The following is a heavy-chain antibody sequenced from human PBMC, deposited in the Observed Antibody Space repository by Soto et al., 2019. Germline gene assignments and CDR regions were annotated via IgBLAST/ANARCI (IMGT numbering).Heavy chain of an antibody. CDR1: GGSISSGGYY. CDR2: IYYSGST. Sequence: SETLSLTCTVSGGSISSGGYYWSWIRQHPGKGLEWIGYIYYSGSTYYNPSLKSRVTVSVDTSKNQFSLKLSSVTAADTAVYYCARDRLVVVPAAKEGIYYYGMDVWGQGTTVTVAS. V-gene: IGHV4-31*03. D-gene: IGHD2-2*01. J-gene: IGHJ6*02. CDR3: ARDRLVVVPAAKEGIYYYGMDV.